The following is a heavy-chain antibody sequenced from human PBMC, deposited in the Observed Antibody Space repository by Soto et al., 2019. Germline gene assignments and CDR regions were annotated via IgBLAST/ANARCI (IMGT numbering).Heavy chain of an antibody. CDR3: AKGEGLDGYNYHDALDI. V-gene: IGHV3-30*18. Sequence: QVQLVESGGGVVQPGRSLRLSCAASGFTFSSYGMHWVRQAPGKGLEWVAVISYDGSNKYYADSVKGRFTISRDNSKNTLYLQMNSLRAEDTAVYYCAKGEGLDGYNYHDALDIWGQGTMVTVSS. J-gene: IGHJ3*02. CDR1: GFTFSSYG. D-gene: IGHD1-1*01. CDR2: ISYDGSNK.